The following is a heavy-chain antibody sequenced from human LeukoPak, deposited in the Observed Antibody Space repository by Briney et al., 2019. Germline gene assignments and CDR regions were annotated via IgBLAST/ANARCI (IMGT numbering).Heavy chain of an antibody. CDR3: TRRVSATRWFDP. J-gene: IGHJ5*02. V-gene: IGHV3-74*01. Sequence: GGSLRLSCAASGLTFSTYWMHWVRQAPGKGLVWVSRISGDGSATIYADSVKGRFTISRDNAENTMYLQMNSLTVEDTAVYYCTRRVSATRWFDPWGQGTLVTVSS. D-gene: IGHD2-15*01. CDR2: ISGDGSAT. CDR1: GLTFSTYW.